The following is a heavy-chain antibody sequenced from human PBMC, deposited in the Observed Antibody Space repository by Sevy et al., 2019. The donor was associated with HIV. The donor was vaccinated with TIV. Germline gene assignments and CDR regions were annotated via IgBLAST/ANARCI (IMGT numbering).Heavy chain of an antibody. V-gene: IGHV3-7*01. Sequence: GGSLRLSCEVSGFTFTRYWMTWVRQAPGKGLEWVANINEDGSKKDYVDSVKGRFTISRDNAKSSLYLQLNSLRAEDTAIYYCARDFQDNTWNLKYDYWGQGALVTASS. CDR3: ARDFQDNTWNLKYDY. CDR2: INEDGSKK. CDR1: GFTFTRYW. D-gene: IGHD1-1*01. J-gene: IGHJ4*02.